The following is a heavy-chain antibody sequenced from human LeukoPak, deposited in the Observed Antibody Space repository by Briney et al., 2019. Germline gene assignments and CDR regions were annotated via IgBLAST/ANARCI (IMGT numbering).Heavy chain of an antibody. D-gene: IGHD2-2*01. Sequence: ASVKVSCKASGYTFTSYGISWVRQAPGQGLEWMGWISAYNGNTNYAQKLQGRVTITADESTSTAYMELSSLRSEDTAVYYCARGGDCSSTSCGYYYYGMDVWGQGTTVTVSS. CDR2: ISAYNGNT. CDR3: ARGGDCSSTSCGYYYYGMDV. CDR1: GYTFTSYG. V-gene: IGHV1-18*01. J-gene: IGHJ6*02.